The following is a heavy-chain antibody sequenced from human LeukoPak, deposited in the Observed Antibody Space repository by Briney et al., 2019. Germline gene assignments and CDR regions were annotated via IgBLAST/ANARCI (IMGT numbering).Heavy chain of an antibody. CDR1: GFTFSNYG. Sequence: AGGSLRLSCAASGFTFSNYGMNWVRQAPGKGLEWISYISSSSSLIYYADSVKGRFTISRDNAKNSLYLQMNSLRDEDTAVYYCARLLGDCSTTRCYSGYGMDVWGQGTTVIVSS. D-gene: IGHD2-2*01. J-gene: IGHJ6*02. V-gene: IGHV3-48*02. CDR2: ISSSSSLI. CDR3: ARLLGDCSTTRCYSGYGMDV.